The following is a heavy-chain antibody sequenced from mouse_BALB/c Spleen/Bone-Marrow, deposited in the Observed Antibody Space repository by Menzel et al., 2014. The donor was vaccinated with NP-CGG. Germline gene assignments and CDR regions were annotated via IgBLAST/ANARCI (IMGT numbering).Heavy chain of an antibody. CDR1: GFNIKDTY. V-gene: IGHV14-3*02. CDR2: IDPANGNT. Sequence: VQLQQPGAELVKPGASVKLSCTASGFNIKDTYMHWVKQRPEQGLEWIGRIDPANGNTKYDPKFQGKATITADTSSNQAYLQLSSLTSEDTAVYYCARLGNSAYWGQGTLVTVSA. D-gene: IGHD2-1*01. J-gene: IGHJ3*01. CDR3: ARLGNSAY.